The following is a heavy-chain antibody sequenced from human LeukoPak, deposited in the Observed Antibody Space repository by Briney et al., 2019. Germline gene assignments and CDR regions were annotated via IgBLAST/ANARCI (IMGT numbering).Heavy chain of an antibody. D-gene: IGHD3-10*01. CDR2: INSNSGGT. Sequence: ASVKVSCKASGYTFTGYYMHWVRQAPGQGLEWMGWINSNSGGTNYAQKFQGRVTMTRDTSISTAYMELSGLRSDDTAVYYCARGTMVRGVIIPLGWFDPWGQGTLVTVSS. CDR1: GYTFTGYY. CDR3: ARGTMVRGVIIPLGWFDP. V-gene: IGHV1-2*02. J-gene: IGHJ5*02.